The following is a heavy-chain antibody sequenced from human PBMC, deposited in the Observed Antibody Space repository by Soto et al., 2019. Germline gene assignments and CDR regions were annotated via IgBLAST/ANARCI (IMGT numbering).Heavy chain of an antibody. D-gene: IGHD3-16*02. CDR3: ARGYYDYIWGSYRPFDY. CDR2: INHSGST. J-gene: IGHJ4*02. V-gene: IGHV4-34*01. Sequence: SETLSLTCAVYGGSFSGYYWSWIRQPPGKGLEWIGEINHSGSTNYNPSLKSRVTISVDTSKNQFSLKLSSVTAADTAVYYCARGYYDYIWGSYRPFDYWGQGALVTVSS. CDR1: GGSFSGYY.